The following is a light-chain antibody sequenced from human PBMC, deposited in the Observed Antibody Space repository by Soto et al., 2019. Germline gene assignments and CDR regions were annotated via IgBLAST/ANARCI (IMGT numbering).Light chain of an antibody. CDR1: QSISTY. J-gene: IGKJ4*01. CDR2: PAY. CDR3: QQSYSMPVT. V-gene: IGKV1-39*01. Sequence: DIQMTQSPSSLSASVGDRVTITCRASQSISTYLNWYQQKPGKAPKLLVFPAYTLQSGVPSRFSGSGSGTLFTLTISSLQPEDFATYYCQQSYSMPVTFGGGTKVEIK.